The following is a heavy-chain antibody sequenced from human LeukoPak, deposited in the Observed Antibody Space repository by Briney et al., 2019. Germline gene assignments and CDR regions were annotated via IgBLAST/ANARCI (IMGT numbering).Heavy chain of an antibody. D-gene: IGHD2-2*02. CDR1: GGSFSGYY. J-gene: IGHJ5*02. Sequence: PSETLSLTCAVYGGSFSGYYWSWIRQPPGKGLEWIGEISHSGSTNYNPSLKSRVTISVDTSKNQFSLKLSSVTAADTAVYYCARAPRVYCSSTSCYSNWFDPWGQGTLVTVSS. V-gene: IGHV4-34*01. CDR2: ISHSGST. CDR3: ARAPRVYCSSTSCYSNWFDP.